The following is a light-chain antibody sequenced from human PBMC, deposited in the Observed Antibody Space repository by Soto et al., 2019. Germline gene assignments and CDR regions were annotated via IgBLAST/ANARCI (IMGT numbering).Light chain of an antibody. J-gene: IGKJ4*01. Sequence: EIVLTQSPATLSLSPGERATLSCRASQSVRSYLAWYQQKPGQAPRLLIYDASNRAPGIPARFSGSGSGTDFTLTISSREPEDVAVYYCQQRSDWPSTFGGGTKVQIK. V-gene: IGKV3-11*01. CDR3: QQRSDWPST. CDR1: QSVRSY. CDR2: DAS.